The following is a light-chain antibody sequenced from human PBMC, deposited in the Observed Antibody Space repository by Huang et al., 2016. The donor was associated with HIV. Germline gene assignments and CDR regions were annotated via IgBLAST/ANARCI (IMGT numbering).Light chain of an antibody. Sequence: IQLTQSPSSLSASIGDTVTITCRASQGISNFLAWYQQKPGKAPNLLIFSASTLQRRVPSRCSGSGSGTDFTLTISGLQPEDFATYYCQQRSSYSPFTFGPGTKVDIK. J-gene: IGKJ3*01. CDR3: QQRSSYSPFT. V-gene: IGKV1-9*01. CDR2: SAS. CDR1: QGISNF.